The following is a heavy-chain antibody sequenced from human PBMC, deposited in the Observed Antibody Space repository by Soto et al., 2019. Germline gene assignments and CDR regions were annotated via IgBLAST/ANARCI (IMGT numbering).Heavy chain of an antibody. Sequence: EVQLVESGGGLVQPGGSLRLSCAASGFTFSSYDMHWVRQATGKGLEWVSAIGTAGDTYYPGSVKGRFTISRENAKNSLYLQMNSLRAGDTAVYYCARATNPNWYFDRWGRGTLVTVSS. V-gene: IGHV3-13*01. D-gene: IGHD1-26*01. CDR3: ARATNPNWYFDR. CDR2: IGTAGDT. J-gene: IGHJ2*01. CDR1: GFTFSSYD.